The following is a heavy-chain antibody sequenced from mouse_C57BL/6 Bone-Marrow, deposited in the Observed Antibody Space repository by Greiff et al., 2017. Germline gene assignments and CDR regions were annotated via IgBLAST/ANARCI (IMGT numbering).Heavy chain of an antibody. CDR2: IDPSDSET. Sequence: VQLQQPGAELVRPGSSVKLSCKASGYTFTSYWMHWVKQRPIQGLEWIGNIDPSDSETHYNQKFKDKATLTVDKSSSTAYMQLSSLTSEDSAVYYCARSYGSSYGYFDVWGTGTTVTVSS. V-gene: IGHV1-52*01. J-gene: IGHJ1*03. D-gene: IGHD1-1*01. CDR1: GYTFTSYW. CDR3: ARSYGSSYGYFDV.